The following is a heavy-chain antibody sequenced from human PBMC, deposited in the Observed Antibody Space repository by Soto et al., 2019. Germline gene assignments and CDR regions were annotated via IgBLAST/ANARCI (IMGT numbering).Heavy chain of an antibody. CDR2: MNAETGNA. J-gene: IGHJ5*02. CDR3: ARGSGAGGLDWFDP. CDR1: GYTFINHD. D-gene: IGHD6-25*01. Sequence: QVQLVQSGAEVKKPGASVKVSCKAPGYTFINHDINWVRQAPGQGLEWMGWMNAETGNAGYAQIFQGRVTMXXXTXXNTAYMELSSLTSEDTAVYFCARGSGAGGLDWFDPWGQGTLVTVSS. V-gene: IGHV1-8*01.